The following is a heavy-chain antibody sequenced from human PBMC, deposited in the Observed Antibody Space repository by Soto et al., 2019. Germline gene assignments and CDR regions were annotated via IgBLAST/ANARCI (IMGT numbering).Heavy chain of an antibody. CDR1: GITVSTNY. V-gene: IGHV3-53*02. Sequence: EVQLVETGGGLIQPGGSLRLSCAASGITVSTNYMSWVRQAPGKGLEWVSVIYSDGKTFYADSVKGRFTISRDNSQNTGAVQRNRLGGDDRAVYYCGGDGGGGYYDSSGYMAVWGQGTLVTVSS. J-gene: IGHJ4*02. CDR3: GGDGGGGYYDSSGYMAV. D-gene: IGHD3-22*01. CDR2: IYSDGKT.